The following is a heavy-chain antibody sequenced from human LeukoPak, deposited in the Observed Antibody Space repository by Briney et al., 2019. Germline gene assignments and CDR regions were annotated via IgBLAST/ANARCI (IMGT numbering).Heavy chain of an antibody. V-gene: IGHV3-9*01. Sequence: PAGSLRLSCAASGFSFEDYGMHWVRHVPGKGLEWVSGMSSDSNHIDYADSVKGRFTISRDNANNYLYLQMNSLRPEDTGLYYCARVTGYVIEDNFDYWGQGTLVTVSS. CDR1: GFSFEDYG. CDR3: ARVTGYVIEDNFDY. J-gene: IGHJ4*02. D-gene: IGHD2-15*01. CDR2: MSSDSNHI.